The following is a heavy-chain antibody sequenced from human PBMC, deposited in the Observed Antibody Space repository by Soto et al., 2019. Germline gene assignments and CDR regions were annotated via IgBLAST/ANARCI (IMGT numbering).Heavy chain of an antibody. CDR1: GFTFSSYA. V-gene: IGHV3-30-3*01. CDR3: ARGSLRGYSGYDEGRDGYKMGLDY. Sequence: GGSLRLSCAASGFTFSSYAMHWVRQAPGKGLEWVAVISYDGSNKYYADSVKGRFTISRDNSKNTLYLQMNSLRAEDTAVYYCARGSLRGYSGYDEGRDGYKMGLDYWGQGTLVTVSS. D-gene: IGHD5-12*01. J-gene: IGHJ4*02. CDR2: ISYDGSNK.